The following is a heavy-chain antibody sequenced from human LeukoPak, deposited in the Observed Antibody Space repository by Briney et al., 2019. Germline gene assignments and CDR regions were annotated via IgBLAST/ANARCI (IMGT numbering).Heavy chain of an antibody. CDR2: IYLGDSAT. J-gene: IGHJ6*03. D-gene: IGHD6-13*01. CDR1: GFSFTTYG. V-gene: IGHV5-51*01. Sequence: GESLKISCKGSGFSFTTYGIGWVRQTPGKGLEWMGIIYLGDSATRYSPSFQGQVTISGDKSINTAYVHWSNLKASDTAIYYCARQGAAGKYYYYYMDVWGKGTTVTVSS. CDR3: ARQGAAGKYYYYYMDV.